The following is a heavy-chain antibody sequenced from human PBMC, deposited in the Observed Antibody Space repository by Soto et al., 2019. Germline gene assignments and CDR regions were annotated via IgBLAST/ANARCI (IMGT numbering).Heavy chain of an antibody. D-gene: IGHD3-22*01. Sequence: PGGSLRLSCAASGFSFSNYAMSWVRQAPGKGLEWVSSISGSRGYTYYADSVKGRFTISRDNSKNTQFLQLSSLRADDTAVYYCVKGEYYYDSSGYYLFDYWGQGTLVIVSS. V-gene: IGHV3-23*01. CDR2: ISGSRGYT. J-gene: IGHJ4*02. CDR1: GFSFSNYA. CDR3: VKGEYYYDSSGYYLFDY.